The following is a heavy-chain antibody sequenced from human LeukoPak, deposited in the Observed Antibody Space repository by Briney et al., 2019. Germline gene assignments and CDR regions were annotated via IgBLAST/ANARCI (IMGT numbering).Heavy chain of an antibody. V-gene: IGHV4-38-2*01. Sequence: SETLSLTCAVSDSSISSGYFWGWIRQPPGKGLEWIGTLYHSGSTYYNPSLKSRVAISLDTSKTQFSLKLSSVTAADTALYYCATLLADYGAHYFDSWGQGVLVTVSS. D-gene: IGHD4-17*01. CDR3: ATLLADYGAHYFDS. CDR2: LYHSGST. J-gene: IGHJ4*02. CDR1: DSSISSGYF.